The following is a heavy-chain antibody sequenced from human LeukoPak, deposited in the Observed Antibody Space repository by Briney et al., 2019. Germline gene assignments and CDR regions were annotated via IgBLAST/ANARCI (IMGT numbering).Heavy chain of an antibody. J-gene: IGHJ4*02. CDR3: ARGSSSTFDY. CDR1: GYTFTSYD. V-gene: IGHV1-8*01. D-gene: IGHD6-6*01. Sequence: ASVKVSCKAAGYTFTSYDINWGRQATGQGLEWLGWMNPNSGNTGYAQKFQGRVTMTRNTSISTAYMELASLRPEDTAVYYCARGSSSTFDYWGQGTLVTVSS. CDR2: MNPNSGNT.